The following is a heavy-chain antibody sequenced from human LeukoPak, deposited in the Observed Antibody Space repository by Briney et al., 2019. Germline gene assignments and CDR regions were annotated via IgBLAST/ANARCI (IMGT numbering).Heavy chain of an antibody. D-gene: IGHD2-15*01. Sequence: PGGSLRLSCAASGFTFSSYWMSWVRQAPGKGLEWVANIKQDGSEKYYVDSVKGRFTISRDNAKNSLYLQMNSLRAEDTAVYYCARDGIVVVVAARGYGMDVWGQGTTVTVSS. J-gene: IGHJ6*02. CDR3: ARDGIVVVVAARGYGMDV. V-gene: IGHV3-7*01. CDR2: IKQDGSEK. CDR1: GFTFSSYW.